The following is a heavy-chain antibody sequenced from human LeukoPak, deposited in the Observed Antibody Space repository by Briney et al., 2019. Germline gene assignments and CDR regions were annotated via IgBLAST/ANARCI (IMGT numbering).Heavy chain of an antibody. CDR3: ARDSLAYCGGDCYSTLFDY. CDR1: GFTFSSYS. CDR2: ISSSSSYI. D-gene: IGHD2-21*02. V-gene: IGHV3-21*01. J-gene: IGHJ4*02. Sequence: GGSLRLSCAASGFTFSSYSMNWVRQAPGKGLGWVSSISSSSSYIYYADSVKGRFTISRDNAKNSLYLQMNSLRAEDTAVYYCARDSLAYCGGDCYSTLFDYWGQGTLVTVSS.